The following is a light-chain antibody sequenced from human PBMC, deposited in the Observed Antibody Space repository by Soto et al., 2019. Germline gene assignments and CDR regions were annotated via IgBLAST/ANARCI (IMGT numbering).Light chain of an antibody. V-gene: IGKV3-20*01. CDR1: QSVSKNF. J-gene: IGKJ4*01. CDR3: PQYGSSPPT. Sequence: EIVLTQSPGTLSLSPGERATLSCRASQSVSKNFLAWYQQKPGQAPRLLISGASNRATGIPDRFSGSGSGTDFSLTIDRLEPEDLAVYFCPQYGSSPPTFGGGTEVAIK. CDR2: GAS.